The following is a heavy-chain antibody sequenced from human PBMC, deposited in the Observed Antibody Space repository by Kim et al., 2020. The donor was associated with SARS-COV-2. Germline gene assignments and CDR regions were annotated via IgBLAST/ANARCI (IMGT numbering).Heavy chain of an antibody. Sequence: GGSLRLSCAASGFTVSSNYMSWVRQAPGKGLEWVSVIYSGGSTYYADSVKGRFTISRDNSKNTLYLQMNSLRAEDTAVYYCARDSEPYCSSTSCYYYYYMGVWGKGTTGTVSS. CDR3: ARDSEPYCSSTSCYYYYYMGV. CDR1: GFTVSSNY. D-gene: IGHD2-2*01. CDR2: IYSGGST. J-gene: IGHJ6*03. V-gene: IGHV3-66*01.